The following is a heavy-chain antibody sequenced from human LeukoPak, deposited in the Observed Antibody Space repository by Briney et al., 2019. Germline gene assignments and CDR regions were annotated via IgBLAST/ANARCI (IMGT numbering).Heavy chain of an antibody. CDR1: GFNFSSYW. CDR3: ARLSAYYYGSYFYYYMDV. CDR2: IKQDESER. J-gene: IGHJ6*03. V-gene: IGHV3-7*01. D-gene: IGHD3-10*01. Sequence: GGSLRLSCEGSGFNFSSYWKTWVRQSPGKGPEWVANIKQDESERYTVDSVKGRFTISRDNAKNSVYLHMNSLRAEDTALYYCARLSAYYYGSYFYYYMDVWGKGTTVTVSS.